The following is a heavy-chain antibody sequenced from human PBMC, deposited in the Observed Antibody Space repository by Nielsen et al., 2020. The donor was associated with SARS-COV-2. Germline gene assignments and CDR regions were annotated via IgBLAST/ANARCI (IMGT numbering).Heavy chain of an antibody. CDR1: GYTFTSYY. J-gene: IGHJ4*02. CDR2: IIPIFGTA. D-gene: IGHD3-10*01. V-gene: IGHV1-69*13. CDR3: ARKGSGSYSPGYFDY. Sequence: SVKVSCKASGYTFTSYYMHWVRQAPGQGLEWMGGIIPIFGTANYAQKFQGRVTITADESTSTAYMELSSLRSEDTAVYYCARKGSGSYSPGYFDYWGQGTLVTVSS.